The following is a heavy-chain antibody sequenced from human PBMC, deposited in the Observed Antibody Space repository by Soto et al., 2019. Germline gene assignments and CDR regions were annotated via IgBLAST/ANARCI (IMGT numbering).Heavy chain of an antibody. Sequence: SETLSLTCAVYGGSFSGYYWSWIRQPPGKGLEWIGEINHSGSTNYNPSLKSRVTISVDTSKNQFSLKLSSVTAADTAVYYCARGKRWALEGGFPTYYYYMDVWGKGTTVTVSS. CDR3: ARGKRWALEGGFPTYYYYMDV. D-gene: IGHD1-26*01. V-gene: IGHV4-34*01. CDR2: INHSGST. CDR1: GGSFSGYY. J-gene: IGHJ6*03.